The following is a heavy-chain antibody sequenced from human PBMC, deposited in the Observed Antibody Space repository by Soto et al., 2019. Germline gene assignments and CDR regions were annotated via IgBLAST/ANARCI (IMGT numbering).Heavy chain of an antibody. CDR2: IWYDGTKK. Sequence: QVQLVESRGGVVQSGRSLTLSCAASGFSLRTYGMQWLRRAPGKGLEWVAFIWYDGTKKFYANSVKGRSTISKDNSNNILYLQMRGLRAEDTAVYYCARDVVTAVAGSVNWFDPWGQGTLVTVSS. D-gene: IGHD6-19*01. CDR1: GFSLRTYG. CDR3: ARDVVTAVAGSVNWFDP. J-gene: IGHJ5*02. V-gene: IGHV3-33*01.